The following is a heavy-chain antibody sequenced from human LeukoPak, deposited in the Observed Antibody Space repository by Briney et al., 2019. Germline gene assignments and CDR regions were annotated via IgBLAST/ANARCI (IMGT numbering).Heavy chain of an antibody. D-gene: IGHD2-2*01. CDR2: IYYSGST. V-gene: IGHV4-39*07. CDR3: ARVWDCSSTSCRGTAGRDYYYHMDV. CDR1: GGSISSSSYY. J-gene: IGHJ6*03. Sequence: PSQTLSLTCTVAGGSISSSSYYWGWIRQPPGKGLEWFGRIYYSGSTYYNPSLKSRVTISVDTSKNQFSLKLSSVTAADTAVYYCARVWDCSSTSCRGTAGRDYYYHMDVWGKETTVTVSS.